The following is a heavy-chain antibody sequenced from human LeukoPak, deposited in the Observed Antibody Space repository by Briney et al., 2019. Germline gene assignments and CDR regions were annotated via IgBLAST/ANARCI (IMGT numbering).Heavy chain of an antibody. Sequence: GGSLRLSCAASGFTFXNXXMNWVRQAPGKGLXWVXXXXXXXXXXXXXXXXXXXXXXTXSRDXSKNTLYLQMNSLKTEDTAVYYCTTGNYWGQGTLVTVSS. J-gene: IGHJ4*02. CDR2: XXXXXXXXXX. V-gene: IGHV3-15*07. CDR3: TTGNY. CDR1: GFTFXNXX.